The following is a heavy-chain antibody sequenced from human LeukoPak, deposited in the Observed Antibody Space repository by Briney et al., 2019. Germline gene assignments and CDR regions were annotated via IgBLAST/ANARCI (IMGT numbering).Heavy chain of an antibody. CDR3: ARDGPLDYCTNGVCYTTDAFDI. J-gene: IGHJ3*02. D-gene: IGHD2-8*01. CDR1: GFTFSSYS. CDR2: ISSSSSYI. Sequence: GGSLRLSCAASGFTFSSYSMNWVRQAPGKGLEWVSSISSSSSYIYYADSVKGRFTISRDNAKNSLYLQMNSLRAEDTAVYYCARDGPLDYCTNGVCYTTDAFDIWGQGTMVTVSS. V-gene: IGHV3-21*01.